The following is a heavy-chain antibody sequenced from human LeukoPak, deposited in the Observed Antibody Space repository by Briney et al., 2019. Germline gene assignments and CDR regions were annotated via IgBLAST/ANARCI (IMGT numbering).Heavy chain of an antibody. V-gene: IGHV3-23*01. CDR1: GFTFSTFA. D-gene: IGHD3-10*01. Sequence: GGSLRLSCAASGFTFSTFAMIWVRQPPGKGLEWVSSIFPSGGEIHYADSVKGRFTISRDNAKNTVFLQMSSLRAEDTALYYCARKSASGNYPLDYWGQGTLVTVSS. CDR2: IFPSGGEI. J-gene: IGHJ4*02. CDR3: ARKSASGNYPLDY.